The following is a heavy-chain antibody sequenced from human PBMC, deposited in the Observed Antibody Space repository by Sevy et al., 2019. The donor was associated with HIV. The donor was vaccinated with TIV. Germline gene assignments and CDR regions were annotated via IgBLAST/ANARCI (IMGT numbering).Heavy chain of an antibody. Sequence: GGSLRLSCAASGFTFSSYGMHWVRQAPGKGLGWGAVISYDGSNKYYADSVKGRFTISRENAKNTLYLQMNNLRAEDTAVYYCAKMGPDRYGDTAAIYYYYYYMDVWGKGTTVTVSS. CDR3: AKMGPDRYGDTAAIYYYYYYMDV. V-gene: IGHV3-30*18. CDR1: GFTFSSYG. J-gene: IGHJ6*03. CDR2: ISYDGSNK. D-gene: IGHD5-18*01.